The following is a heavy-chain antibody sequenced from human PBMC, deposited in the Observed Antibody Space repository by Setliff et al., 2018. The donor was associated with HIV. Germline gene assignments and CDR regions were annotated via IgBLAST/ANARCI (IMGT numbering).Heavy chain of an antibody. Sequence: LSLTCTVSGDSISSGGYFWSWIRQPAGKGLEWVGHIHTTGSTNYNPSLKSRVIVAIDTPQNQFFLRLTSVTAADTAVYFCARQPYSSGRFDPWGQGTMVTVSS. D-gene: IGHD6-19*01. V-gene: IGHV4-61*09. CDR3: ARQPYSSGRFDP. CDR1: GDSISSGGYF. CDR2: IHTTGST. J-gene: IGHJ5*01.